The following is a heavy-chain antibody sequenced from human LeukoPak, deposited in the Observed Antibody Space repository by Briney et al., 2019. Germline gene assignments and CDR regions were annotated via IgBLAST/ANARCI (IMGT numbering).Heavy chain of an antibody. V-gene: IGHV1-69*04. D-gene: IGHD3-22*01. Sequence: VASVKVSCKASGGTFSSYAISWVRQAPGQGLEWMGRIIPIFGIANYAQKFQGRVTITADKSTSTAYMELSSLRSEDTAVYYCARDSSGYYGEGNFDYWGQETLVTVSS. CDR2: IIPIFGIA. CDR3: ARDSSGYYGEGNFDY. CDR1: GGTFSSYA. J-gene: IGHJ4*02.